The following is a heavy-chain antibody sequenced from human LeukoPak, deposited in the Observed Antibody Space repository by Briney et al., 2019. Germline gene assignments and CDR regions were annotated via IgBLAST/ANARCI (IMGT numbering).Heavy chain of an antibody. CDR2: INAGNGNT. V-gene: IGHV1-3*01. J-gene: IGHJ4*02. CDR3: ARAYYSASGSYPH. D-gene: IGHD3-10*01. CDR1: GYTFTSYA. Sequence: ASVKVSCKASGYTFTSYAMHWVRQTPGQRLEWMGWINAGNGNTKYSQKFQGRVTITRDTSASTAYMELGSLTSEDTAVYYCARAYYSASGSYPHWGQGTLVTVSS.